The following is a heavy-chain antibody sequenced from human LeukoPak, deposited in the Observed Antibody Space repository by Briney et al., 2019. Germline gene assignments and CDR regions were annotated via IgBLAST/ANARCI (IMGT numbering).Heavy chain of an antibody. Sequence: GGSLRLPCAASGFTFSSYSMNWVRRAPGKGLEWVSSISDSSSYIYYADSVKGRFTISRDNAKNSLYLQMSGLRADDTAVYYCGSIAAGNWGQGTLVTVSS. CDR1: GFTFSSYS. CDR3: GSIAAGN. V-gene: IGHV3-21*01. D-gene: IGHD6-25*01. J-gene: IGHJ4*02. CDR2: ISDSSSYI.